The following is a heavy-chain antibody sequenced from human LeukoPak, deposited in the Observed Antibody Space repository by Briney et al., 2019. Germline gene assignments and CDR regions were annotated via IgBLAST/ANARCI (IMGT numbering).Heavy chain of an antibody. D-gene: IGHD2-8*01. Sequence: GSSVKVSCKASGGTFSSYAISWVRQAPGQGLEWMGGIIPIFGTANYAQKFQGRVTITADESTSTAYMELSSLRSEDTAVYYCACWSYCTNGVCYIPDAFDIWGQGTIVTVSS. CDR3: ACWSYCTNGVCYIPDAFDI. J-gene: IGHJ3*02. CDR1: GGTFSSYA. CDR2: IIPIFGTA. V-gene: IGHV1-69*01.